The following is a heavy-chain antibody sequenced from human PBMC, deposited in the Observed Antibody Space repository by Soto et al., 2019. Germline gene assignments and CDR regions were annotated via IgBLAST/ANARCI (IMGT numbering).Heavy chain of an antibody. V-gene: IGHV3-21*01. J-gene: IGHJ4*02. Sequence: GGSLRLSCAASGFTFSSYSMNWVRQAPGKGLEWVSSISSSSSYIYYADSVKGRFTISRDNAKNSLYLQMNSLRAEDTAVYYCARAITAALPLSFDYWGQGTLVTVYS. CDR3: ARAITAALPLSFDY. CDR1: GFTFSSYS. CDR2: ISSSSSYI. D-gene: IGHD2-2*01.